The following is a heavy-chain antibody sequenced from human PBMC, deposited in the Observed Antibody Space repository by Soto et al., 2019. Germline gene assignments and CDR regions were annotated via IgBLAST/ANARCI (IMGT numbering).Heavy chain of an antibody. CDR2: INHSGST. D-gene: IGHD3-16*02. CDR1: GGSFSGYY. Sequence: QVQLQQWGAGLLKPSETLSLTCAVYGGSFSGYYWSWIRQPPGKGLEWIGEINHSGSTNYNPSLKSRVTRSVDTSKNQFSLKLSSVTAADTAVYYCARGVYVWGSYRYTAYFDYWGQGTLVTVSS. V-gene: IGHV4-34*01. J-gene: IGHJ4*02. CDR3: ARGVYVWGSYRYTAYFDY.